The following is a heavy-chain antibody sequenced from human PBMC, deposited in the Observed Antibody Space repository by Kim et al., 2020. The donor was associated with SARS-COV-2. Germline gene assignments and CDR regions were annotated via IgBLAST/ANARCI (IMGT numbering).Heavy chain of an antibody. D-gene: IGHD1-1*01. CDR2: MNPNSGNT. Sequence: ASVKVSCKASGYTFTSYDINWVRQATGQGLEWMGWMNPNSGNTGYAQKFQGRVTMTRNTSISTAYMELSSLRSEDTAVYYCARGWYDRPRFDPWGQGTLVTVSS. J-gene: IGHJ5*02. V-gene: IGHV1-8*01. CDR3: ARGWYDRPRFDP. CDR1: GYTFTSYD.